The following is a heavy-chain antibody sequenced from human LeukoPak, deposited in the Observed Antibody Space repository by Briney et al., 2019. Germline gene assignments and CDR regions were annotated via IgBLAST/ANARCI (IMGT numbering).Heavy chain of an antibody. V-gene: IGHV3-21*01. D-gene: IGHD3-22*01. CDR1: GFTFSSYS. CDR3: ATSLLRRPYYYGMDV. CDR2: ISSSSSYI. Sequence: GGSLRLSCAASGFTFSSYSMNWVRQAPGKGLEWVSSISSSSSYIYYVDSVKGRFTISRDNAKNSLYLQMNSLRAEDTAVYYCATSLLRRPYYYGMDVWGQGTTVTVSS. J-gene: IGHJ6*02.